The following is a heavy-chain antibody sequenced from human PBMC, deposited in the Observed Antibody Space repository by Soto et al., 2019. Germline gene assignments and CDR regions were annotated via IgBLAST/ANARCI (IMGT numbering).Heavy chain of an antibody. J-gene: IGHJ4*02. D-gene: IGHD5-18*01. CDR3: ARQIYGSDTGPNFQDYFDS. V-gene: IGHV5-10-1*01. CDR1: GYSFAGYW. Sequence: GVSLKIPCKGSGYSFAGYWITWVRQKPGKSLEWMGRIDPSDSQTYYSPSFRGHVTISVTKSITTVFLQWSSLRASDTAMYYCARQIYGSDTGPNFQDYFDSWGQGTPVTVSS. CDR2: IDPSDSQT.